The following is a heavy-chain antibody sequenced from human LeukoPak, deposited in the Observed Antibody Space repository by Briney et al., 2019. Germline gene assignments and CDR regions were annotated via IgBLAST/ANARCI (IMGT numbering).Heavy chain of an antibody. CDR3: ARDHYYDSSGYYRFDY. V-gene: IGHV3-53*01. CDR1: WFTVSSNY. D-gene: IGHD3-22*01. Sequence: PGGSLRLCCAASWFTVSSNYMSWVRQAPGEGLEWGSVIYSGGNTYYADSVKGRFTISRDNSKNTLYLQMNSLRAEDTAVYYCARDHYYDSSGYYRFDYWGQGTLVTVSS. CDR2: IYSGGNT. J-gene: IGHJ4*02.